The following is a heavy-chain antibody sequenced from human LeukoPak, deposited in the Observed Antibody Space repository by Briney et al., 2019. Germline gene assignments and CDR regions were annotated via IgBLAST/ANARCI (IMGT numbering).Heavy chain of an antibody. CDR2: ISSSSSDI. Sequence: GGSLRLSCEASGFTFSHFSMNWVRQAQGQGLEWVSSISSSSSDIYYADSVKGRFTISRDNIKNSLYLQMNSLGAEDTAVYYCARVPGGMEWSDFDYWGQGTLVTVSS. J-gene: IGHJ4*02. D-gene: IGHD3-3*01. CDR1: GFTFSHFS. V-gene: IGHV3-21*06. CDR3: ARVPGGMEWSDFDY.